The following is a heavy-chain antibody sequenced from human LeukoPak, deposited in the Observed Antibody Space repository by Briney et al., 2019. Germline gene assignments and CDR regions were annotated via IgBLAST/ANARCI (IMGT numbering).Heavy chain of an antibody. CDR2: INHSGST. CDR3: ARDRRRQWLVRTAFDI. D-gene: IGHD6-19*01. V-gene: IGHV4-34*01. J-gene: IGHJ3*02. CDR1: GGSFSGYY. Sequence: SDTLSLTCAVYGGSFSGYYWSWIRQPPGKGLEWIGEINHSGSTNYNPSLKSRVTISVDTSKNQFSLKLSSVTAADTAVYYCARDRRRQWLVRTAFDIWGQGTMVTVSS.